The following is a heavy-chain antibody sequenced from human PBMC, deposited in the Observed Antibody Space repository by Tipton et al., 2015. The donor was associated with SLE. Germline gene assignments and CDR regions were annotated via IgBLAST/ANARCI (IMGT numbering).Heavy chain of an antibody. D-gene: IGHD2-2*01. CDR3: ARFGRSAAMDWFDR. J-gene: IGHJ5*02. V-gene: IGHV4-31*03. Sequence: TLSLTCIVSGGSISSSPYYWGWIRQHPGKGLEWIGYIYNTVNTYYNPSLTSRVTISDDTSKNQFSLTLSSVTAADTAIYYCARFGRSAAMDWFDRWGQGTLVTVSS. CDR1: GGSISSSPYY. CDR2: IYNTVNT.